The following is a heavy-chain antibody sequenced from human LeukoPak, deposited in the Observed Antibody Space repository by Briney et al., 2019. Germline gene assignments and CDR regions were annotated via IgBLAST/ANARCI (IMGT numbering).Heavy chain of an antibody. D-gene: IGHD1-1*01. CDR3: ARRTRRYFDY. J-gene: IGHJ4*02. Sequence: SETLSLTCTVSGGSISSHYWSWIRQPPGKGLEWIGYIYYSGSTNYNPSLKSRVTISVDTSKNQFSLKLSSVTAADTAVYYCARRTRRYFDYWGQGTLVTVSS. CDR2: IYYSGST. V-gene: IGHV4-59*11. CDR1: GGSISSHY.